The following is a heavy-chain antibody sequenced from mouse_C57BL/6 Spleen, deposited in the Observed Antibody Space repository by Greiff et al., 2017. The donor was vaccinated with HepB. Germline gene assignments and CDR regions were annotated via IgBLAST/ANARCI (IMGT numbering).Heavy chain of an antibody. CDR2: IYPGDGDT. D-gene: IGHD4-1*02. V-gene: IGHV1-82*01. J-gene: IGHJ3*01. CDR3: ARCRQLGRWFAY. CDR1: GYAFSSSW. Sequence: QVQLKQSGPELVKPGASVKISCKASGYAFSSSWMNWVKQRPGKGLEWIGRIYPGDGDTNYNGKFKGKATLTADKSSSTAYMQLSSLTSEDSAVYVCARCRQLGRWFAYWGQGTLVTVSA.